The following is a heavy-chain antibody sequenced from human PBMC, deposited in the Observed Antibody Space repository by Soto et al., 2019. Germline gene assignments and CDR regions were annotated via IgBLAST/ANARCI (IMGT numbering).Heavy chain of an antibody. J-gene: IGHJ4*02. CDR2: FYYSGRT. CDR3: ARHYGYGVFDY. V-gene: IGHV4-39*01. D-gene: IGHD5-18*01. CDR1: GGSISSSSYY. Sequence: QLQLQESGPGLVKPSETLSLTCTVSGGSISSSSYYWGWIRQPPGKGLEWIGTFYYSGRTYYNPSLKSRVTISVDTSKNQWSLKLISVTAADTAVYYCARHYGYGVFDYWGQGTLVTVSS.